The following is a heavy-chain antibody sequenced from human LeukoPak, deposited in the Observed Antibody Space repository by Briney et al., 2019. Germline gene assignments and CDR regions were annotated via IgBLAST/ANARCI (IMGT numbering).Heavy chain of an antibody. J-gene: IGHJ4*02. CDR2: IYYSGST. CDR1: GGSINSYY. V-gene: IGHV4-59*08. Sequence: KSSETLPLTCTVSGGSINSYYWSWIRQPPGKGLEWIGYIYYSGSTNYNPSLKSRVTISVDTSKNQFSLKLSSVTAADTAVYYCARHDPTHGDVYFDYWGQGTLVTVSS. CDR3: ARHDPTHGDVYFDY. D-gene: IGHD4-17*01.